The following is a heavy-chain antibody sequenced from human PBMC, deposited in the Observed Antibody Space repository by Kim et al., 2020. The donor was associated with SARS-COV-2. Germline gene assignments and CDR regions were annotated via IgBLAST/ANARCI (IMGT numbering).Heavy chain of an antibody. CDR3: ATYDFWSGYHYGMDV. D-gene: IGHD3-3*01. V-gene: IGHV3-30*07. Sequence: DSVKGRFTISRDNSKNPLYLQMNSLRAEDTAVYYCATYDFWSGYHYGMDVWGQGTTVTVSS. J-gene: IGHJ6*02.